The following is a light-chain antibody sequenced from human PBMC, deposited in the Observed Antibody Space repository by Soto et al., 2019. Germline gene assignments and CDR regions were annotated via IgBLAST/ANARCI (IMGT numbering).Light chain of an antibody. V-gene: IGLV1-51*01. J-gene: IGLJ1*01. CDR2: DND. CDR1: SSNIGNNF. Sequence: QSVLTQPPSLSAAAGQKVTISCSGSSSNIGNNFVSWYQQLPGAAPKLLTYDNDRRPSGIPDRFSGSKSGTSATLVITGLQTGDEADYYCGTWDTSLSAGVFGTATKLTVL. CDR3: GTWDTSLSAGV.